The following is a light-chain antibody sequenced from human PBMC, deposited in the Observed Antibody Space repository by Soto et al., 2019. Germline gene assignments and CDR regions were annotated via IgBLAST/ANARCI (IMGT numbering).Light chain of an antibody. CDR2: AAS. V-gene: IGKV1-27*01. Sequence: DIQMTQSPSSLSASVGDIVTITCRASQGIRNYLAWYQQKRGKVPKLXIYAASTLQTGVPSRFRGGGSGTDFTLTITSLQPEDFETYYCQQVNVYPSTFGGGTKVDIK. CDR3: QQVNVYPST. J-gene: IGKJ4*01. CDR1: QGIRNY.